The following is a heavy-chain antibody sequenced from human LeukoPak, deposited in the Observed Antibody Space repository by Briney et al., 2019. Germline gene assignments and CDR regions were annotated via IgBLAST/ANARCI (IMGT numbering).Heavy chain of an antibody. D-gene: IGHD5-18*01. CDR1: GYTLTELS. CDR3: ARALPHRRLMDTTMNQHWFDP. V-gene: IGHV1-46*01. CDR2: INPSGGNT. Sequence: ASVKVSCKVSGYTLTELSMHWVRQAPGKGLEWVGIINPSGGNTNYAQKFQGRVTMTRDMSTSTVYMELSSLTSEDTAVYSCARALPHRRLMDTTMNQHWFDPWGQGTLVTVSS. J-gene: IGHJ5*02.